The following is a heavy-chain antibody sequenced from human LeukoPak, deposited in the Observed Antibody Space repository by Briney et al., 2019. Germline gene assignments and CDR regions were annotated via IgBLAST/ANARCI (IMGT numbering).Heavy chain of an antibody. Sequence: PGGSLRLSCAASGFTFSNYGMHWVRQAPGKGLEWVALISYDGSNTYYVDSVKGRFTISRDNSKNTLSLQMNSLRVEDTAIYYCAKDIQLSTWGLGTMVTVSS. J-gene: IGHJ3*01. D-gene: IGHD5-24*01. CDR1: GFTFSNYG. V-gene: IGHV3-30*18. CDR3: AKDIQLST. CDR2: ISYDGSNT.